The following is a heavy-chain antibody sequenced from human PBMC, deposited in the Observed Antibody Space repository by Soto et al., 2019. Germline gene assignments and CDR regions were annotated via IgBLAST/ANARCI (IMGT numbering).Heavy chain of an antibody. Sequence: EVQVAESGGGLIQPGGSLRLSCVVSGFTVSSTNYMSWVRQAPGKGLEWVSVIYSGGTTFYADSVKGRFTISRDNSKNTLYLQMNSLRAEYTAVYYCHGYGYWGQGTLVTVSS. D-gene: IGHD5-12*01. CDR3: HGYGY. J-gene: IGHJ4*02. CDR2: IYSGGTT. CDR1: GFTVSSTNY. V-gene: IGHV3-53*01.